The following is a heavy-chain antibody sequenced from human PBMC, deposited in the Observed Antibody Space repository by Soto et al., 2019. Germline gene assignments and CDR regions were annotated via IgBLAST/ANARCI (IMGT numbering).Heavy chain of an antibody. Sequence: ASVKVSCKASGYTFTSYGIHWVREAPGQRLEWMGRLNAANGDTKYSPKFQGRVTITRDTSASTAYMELSSLRSEDTAVYYCVRRHVSATGIDWFDPWGQRTLVTVSS. V-gene: IGHV1-3*01. J-gene: IGHJ5*02. CDR2: LNAANGDT. CDR1: GYTFTSYG. CDR3: VRRHVSATGIDWFDP. D-gene: IGHD6-13*01.